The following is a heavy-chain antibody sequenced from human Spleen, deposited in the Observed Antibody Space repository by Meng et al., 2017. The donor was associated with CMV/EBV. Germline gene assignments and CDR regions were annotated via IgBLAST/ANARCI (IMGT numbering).Heavy chain of an antibody. CDR2: ISGSGGST. CDR1: AFPFSSYA. J-gene: IGHJ6*02. D-gene: IGHD6-13*01. CDR3: AKDHWTTAAGTSWGYYGMDV. V-gene: IGHV3-23*01. Sequence: GGSLRLSCAASAFPFSSYAVSWVRQAPGKGLEWVSAISGSGGSTYYADSVKGRFTISRDNSKNSLYLQMNSLRAEDTALYYCAKDHWTTAAGTSWGYYGMDVWGQGTTVTVSS.